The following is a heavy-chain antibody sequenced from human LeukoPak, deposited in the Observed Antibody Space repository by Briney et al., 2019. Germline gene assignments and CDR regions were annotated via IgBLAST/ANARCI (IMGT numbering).Heavy chain of an antibody. Sequence: SETLSLTCAAYGGSFSGYYWSWIRQPPGKGLEWIGEINHSGSTYYNPSLKSRVTISVDTSKNQFSLKLSSVTAADTAVYYCARRHLTLTIFGVVIREIDYWGQGTLVTVSS. CDR2: INHSGST. V-gene: IGHV4-34*01. CDR1: GGSFSGYY. CDR3: ARRHLTLTIFGVVIREIDY. J-gene: IGHJ4*02. D-gene: IGHD3-3*01.